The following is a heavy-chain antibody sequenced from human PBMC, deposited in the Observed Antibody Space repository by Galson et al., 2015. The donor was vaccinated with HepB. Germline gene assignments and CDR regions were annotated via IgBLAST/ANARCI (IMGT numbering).Heavy chain of an antibody. CDR3: VRVAIDTTIFRGYWYFDL. D-gene: IGHD5-18*01. V-gene: IGHV3-48*02. CDR2: ISSTGTTI. CDR1: GFIFSTYT. Sequence: SLRLSCAASGFIFSTYTFNWVRRAPGKDLERISYISSTGTTIYYADSVKGRFTISRDNAENSLSLQMSSLRDEDTAVYYCVRVAIDTTIFRGYWYFDLWGRGTLVTVSS. J-gene: IGHJ2*01.